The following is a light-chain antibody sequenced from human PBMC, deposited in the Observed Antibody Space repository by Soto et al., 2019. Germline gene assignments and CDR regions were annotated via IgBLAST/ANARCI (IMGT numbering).Light chain of an antibody. V-gene: IGLV1-36*01. Sequence: QSVLTQPPSVSEAPRQRVTISCSGSRSNIGNNAVNWYEQLGGKAPKLLIYYDDLLPSGVSDRFSGSKSGTSASLASSGLPYEDEADYDCAAWDDSLNGPVFGGGTKVTVL. CDR3: AAWDDSLNGPV. CDR2: YDD. J-gene: IGLJ2*01. CDR1: RSNIGNNA.